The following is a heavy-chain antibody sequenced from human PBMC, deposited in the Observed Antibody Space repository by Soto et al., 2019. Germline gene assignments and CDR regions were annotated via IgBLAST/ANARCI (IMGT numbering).Heavy chain of an antibody. Sequence: QVQLVESGGGVVQPGRSLRLSCAASGFTFSSYGMHWVRQAPGKGLEWVAVIWYDGSNKYYADSVKGRFTISRDNSKNTLYLQMNSLRAEDTAVYYCARGCSPFPDYDMGIWGQGTMVTVSS. D-gene: IGHD3-22*01. CDR3: ARGCSPFPDYDMGI. CDR2: IWYDGSNK. V-gene: IGHV3-33*01. CDR1: GFTFSSYG. J-gene: IGHJ3*02.